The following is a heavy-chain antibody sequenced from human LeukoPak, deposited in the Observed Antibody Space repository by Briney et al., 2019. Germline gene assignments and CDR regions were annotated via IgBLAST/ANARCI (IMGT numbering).Heavy chain of an antibody. V-gene: IGHV1-69*05. Sequence: ASVKVSCKASGGTFSSYAISWVRQAPGQGLEWMGRIIPIFGTANYAQKLQGRVTISTDESTSTASVQLSSLRSEDTAVYYGARDKKGGGDYSSGWYDYWGQGTLVTVSS. J-gene: IGHJ4*02. D-gene: IGHD6-19*01. CDR1: GGTFSSYA. CDR2: IIPIFGTA. CDR3: ARDKKGGGDYSSGWYDY.